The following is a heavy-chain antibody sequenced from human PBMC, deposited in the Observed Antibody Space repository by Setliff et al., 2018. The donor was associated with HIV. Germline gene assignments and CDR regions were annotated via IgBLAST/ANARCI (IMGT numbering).Heavy chain of an antibody. V-gene: IGHV4-61*03. D-gene: IGHD6-19*01. CDR2: IYNSGRT. CDR3: ARSLLPSITVAGTIDY. Sequence: SETLSLTCTVSGGSIFTESSYWGWVRQPPGKPLEWLGYIYNSGRTNYNPSLTSRVTISVDTSKNHFSLKLSSVTAADTAVYYCARSLLPSITVAGTIDYWGHGTLVTVSS. CDR1: GGSIFTESSY. J-gene: IGHJ4*01.